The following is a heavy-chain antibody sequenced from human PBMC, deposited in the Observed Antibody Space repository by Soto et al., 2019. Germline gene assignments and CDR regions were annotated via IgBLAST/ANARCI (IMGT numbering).Heavy chain of an antibody. CDR2: IRSKANSYAT. V-gene: IGHV3-73*02. CDR1: GFTFSGSA. J-gene: IGHJ6*02. CDR3: TSSALIDYYYYYGMDV. Sequence: EVQLVESGGGLVQPGGSLKLSCAASGFTFSGSAMHWVRQASGKGLEWVGRIRSKANSYATAYAASVKGRLTISGDDSKNTAYLQMNSLKTEDTAVYYCTSSALIDYYYYYGMDVWGQGTTVTVSS. D-gene: IGHD3-22*01.